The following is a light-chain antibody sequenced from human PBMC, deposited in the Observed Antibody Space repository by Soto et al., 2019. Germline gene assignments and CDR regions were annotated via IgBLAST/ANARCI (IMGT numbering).Light chain of an antibody. V-gene: IGLV2-8*01. CDR3: SSYGGYNNVV. CDR2: EVN. J-gene: IGLJ1*01. CDR1: SSDVGGYNY. Sequence: QPVLTQPPSASGSPGQSVTISCTGTSSDVGGYNYVSWFQQHPGKAPKLIIHEVNQRPSGVPDRFSGSKSGNTASLTVSGLQAEDEGTYYCSSYGGYNNVVFGTGTKVTVL.